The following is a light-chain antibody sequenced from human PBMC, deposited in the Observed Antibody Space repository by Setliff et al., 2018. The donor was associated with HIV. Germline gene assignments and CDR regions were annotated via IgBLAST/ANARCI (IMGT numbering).Light chain of an antibody. Sequence: QSVLTQPPSVSAAPGQTVTISCSGSGSNIENNYVSWYQQLPGTAPKLLIYENYKRPSGISDRFSGSKSGTSATLDITGLQTGDEADYYCGTWDSSLSAGCVFGTGTKV. CDR1: GSNIENNY. J-gene: IGLJ1*01. V-gene: IGLV1-51*02. CDR3: GTWDSSLSAGCV. CDR2: ENY.